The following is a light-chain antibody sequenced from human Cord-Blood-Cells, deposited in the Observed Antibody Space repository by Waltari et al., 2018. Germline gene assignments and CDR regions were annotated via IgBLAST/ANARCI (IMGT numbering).Light chain of an antibody. CDR2: RNN. CDR3: AAWDDSLSGWV. Sequence: QAVLTQPPSASGTAGQPVTIAGSGCSSNIGSSYVYWYQQPPGTAPKLLIYRNNQRPSGVPDRFSGSKSGTSASLAISGLRSEDEADYYCAAWDDSLSGWVFGGGTKLTVL. CDR1: SSNIGSSY. J-gene: IGLJ3*02. V-gene: IGLV1-47*01.